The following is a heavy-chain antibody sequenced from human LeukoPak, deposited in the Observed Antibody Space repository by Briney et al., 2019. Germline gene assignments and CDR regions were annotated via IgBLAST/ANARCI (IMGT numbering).Heavy chain of an antibody. CDR1: GGSISSYS. CDR2: IHYSGGA. J-gene: IGHJ4*02. Sequence: PSETLSLTCTVSGGSISSYSWSWIRQPPGKGLEWIGYIHYSGGANYNPSLKSRVTFSVDTSKNQFSLTLSSVTAAETAVYYCARYGSGKYMDYWGQGTLVTVSS. CDR3: ARYGSGKYMDY. V-gene: IGHV4-59*08. D-gene: IGHD3-10*01.